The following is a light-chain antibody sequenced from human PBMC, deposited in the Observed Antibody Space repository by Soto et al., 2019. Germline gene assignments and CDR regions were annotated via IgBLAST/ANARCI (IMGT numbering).Light chain of an antibody. Sequence: QSALTQPPSASGSPGQSVTISCTGTSSDVGGYNYVSWYQQHPGKAPKLVIYEVTKRPSGVPDRFSGSKSGNTASLTVSGLQAEDEADYYCSSFTGASTIFGTGTKV. CDR1: SSDVGGYNY. CDR2: EVT. V-gene: IGLV2-8*01. CDR3: SSFTGASTI. J-gene: IGLJ1*01.